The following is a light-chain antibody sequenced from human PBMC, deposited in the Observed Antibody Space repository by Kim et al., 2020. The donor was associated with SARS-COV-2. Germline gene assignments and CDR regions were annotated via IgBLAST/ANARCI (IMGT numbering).Light chain of an antibody. J-gene: IGKJ4*01. V-gene: IGKV3-15*01. CDR3: QQYNDWPLT. CDR2: DAT. Sequence: EIVMTQSPAPLSVSPGETATLSCRASQSVSSNLTWYQQKPGQGPRLLIYDATTRATGVPARFSGSGSGTEFTLTISSLQSEDFAVYYCQQYNDWPLTFGGRTKVDIK. CDR1: QSVSSN.